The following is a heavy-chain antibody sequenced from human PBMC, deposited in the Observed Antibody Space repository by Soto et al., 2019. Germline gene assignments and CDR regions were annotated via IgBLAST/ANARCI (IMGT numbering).Heavy chain of an antibody. CDR1: GFTCSPYA. CDR2: ISFDGGDK. V-gene: IGHV3-30-3*01. D-gene: IGHD6-19*01. Sequence: GGSLRLSCAASGFTCSPYAMHWVRQAPGKGLEWVAVISFDGGDKFYTDSVKGRFTISRDNSKNTLYLQMNSLKPEDTAVYYCARDWGSSGWYRGGDYWGQGTLVTVSS. J-gene: IGHJ4*02. CDR3: ARDWGSSGWYRGGDY.